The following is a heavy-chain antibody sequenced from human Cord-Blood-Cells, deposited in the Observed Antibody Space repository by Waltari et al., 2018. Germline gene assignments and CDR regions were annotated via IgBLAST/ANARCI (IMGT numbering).Heavy chain of an antibody. CDR3: ARGTYCSGGSCYPDY. Sequence: QVQLVQSGAEVKKPGSSVKVSCKASGGTFSSYAISWVRQAPGQGLEWMGGIIPIFDTANYQQTFKGRVTITADESTSTAYMELSSLRSEDTAVYYCARGTYCSGGSCYPDYWGQGTLVTVSS. V-gene: IGHV1-69*01. CDR2: IIPIFDTA. J-gene: IGHJ4*02. D-gene: IGHD2-15*01. CDR1: GGTFSSYA.